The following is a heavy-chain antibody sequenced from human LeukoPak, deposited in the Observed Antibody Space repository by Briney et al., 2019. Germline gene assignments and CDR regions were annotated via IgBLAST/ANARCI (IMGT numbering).Heavy chain of an antibody. CDR3: ASSKLGYCSGGSCYNPDY. Sequence: ASVKVSCKASGYTFTSYYMHWVRQAPGQGLEWMGIINPSGGSTSYAQKFQGRVTMTRDTSTSTVYMELSSLRSEDTAVYYCASSKLGYCSGGSCYNPDYWGQGTLVTVSS. CDR2: INPSGGST. V-gene: IGHV1-46*01. CDR1: GYTFTSYY. D-gene: IGHD2-15*01. J-gene: IGHJ4*02.